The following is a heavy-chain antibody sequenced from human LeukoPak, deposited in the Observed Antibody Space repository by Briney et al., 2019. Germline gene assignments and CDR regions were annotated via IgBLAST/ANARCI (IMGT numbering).Heavy chain of an antibody. CDR1: GGSISSYY. CDR2: IYYSGST. J-gene: IGHJ4*02. V-gene: IGHV4-59*01. D-gene: IGHD6-13*01. CDR3: ARVPRQQLEYYFDY. Sequence: PETLSLTCTVSGGSISSYYWSWIRQPPGKGLEWIGYIYYSGSTNYNPSLKSRVTISVDTSKNQFSLKLSSVTAADTAVYYCARVPRQQLEYYFDYWGQGTLVTVSS.